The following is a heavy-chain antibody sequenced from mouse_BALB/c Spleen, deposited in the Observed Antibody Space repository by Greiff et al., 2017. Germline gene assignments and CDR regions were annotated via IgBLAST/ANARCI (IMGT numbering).Heavy chain of an antibody. CDR2: ISSGGSYT. J-gene: IGHJ4*01. CDR1: GFTFSSYA. D-gene: IGHD2-1*01. Sequence: EVKLMESGGGLVKPGGSLKLSCAASGFTFSSYAMSWVRQSPEKRLEWVAEISSGGSYTYYPDTVTGRFTISRDKAKNTLYLEMSSLRSEDTAMYYCARDFSLLDYYAMDYWGQGTSVTVSS. V-gene: IGHV5-9-4*01. CDR3: ARDFSLLDYYAMDY.